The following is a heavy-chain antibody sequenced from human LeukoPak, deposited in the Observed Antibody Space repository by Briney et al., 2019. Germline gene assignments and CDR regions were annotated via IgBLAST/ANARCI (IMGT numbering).Heavy chain of an antibody. Sequence: GRSLRLSCAASGFTFSRYGMHWVRQAPGKGLEWVTAISYDGSNKYYADSVKGRFTISRDNSKNTLYLQMNSLRAEDTAVYYCAKASAMIVVVSKHFDTGAREPWSPSPQ. CDR2: ISYDGSNK. V-gene: IGHV3-30*18. CDR3: AKASAMIVVVSKHFDT. J-gene: IGHJ4*02. D-gene: IGHD3-22*01. CDR1: GFTFSRYG.